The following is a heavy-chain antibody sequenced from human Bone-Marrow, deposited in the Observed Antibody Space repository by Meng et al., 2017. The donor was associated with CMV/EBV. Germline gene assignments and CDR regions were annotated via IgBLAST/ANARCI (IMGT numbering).Heavy chain of an antibody. CDR1: GYTFTGYY. CDR3: ASGPKRSTIVVVTAAIQENDY. CDR2: INPNSGGT. V-gene: IGHV1-2*02. D-gene: IGHD2-2*02. Sequence: ASVKVSCKASGYTFTGYYMHWVRQAPGQGLEWMGWINPNSGGTNYAQKFQGRVTMTRDTSISTADMELSRLRSDDTAVYYCASGPKRSTIVVVTAAIQENDYWGQGTLVTVDS. J-gene: IGHJ4*02.